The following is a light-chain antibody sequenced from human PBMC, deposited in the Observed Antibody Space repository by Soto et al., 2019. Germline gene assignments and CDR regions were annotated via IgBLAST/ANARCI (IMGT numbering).Light chain of an antibody. CDR1: SSDVGDYNY. V-gene: IGLV2-14*01. Sequence: QSALTQPASVSGSPGQSITISCTGTSSDVGDYNYVSWYQQHPGKAPKLMIYDVSNRPSGVSNRFSGSKSGNTASLTISGLQAEDEADYYCSSYTSSSTLVVFGGRTKVTVL. CDR3: SSYTSSSTLVV. CDR2: DVS. J-gene: IGLJ2*01.